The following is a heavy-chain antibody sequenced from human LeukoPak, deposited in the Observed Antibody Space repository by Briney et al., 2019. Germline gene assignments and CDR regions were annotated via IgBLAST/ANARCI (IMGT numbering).Heavy chain of an antibody. CDR2: INHSGST. CDR1: GGSFSGYY. CDR3: ARAYYSSPDAFDI. J-gene: IGHJ3*02. Sequence: SETLSLTCAVYGGSFSGYYWSWIRQPPGKGLEWIGEINHSGSTNYNPSLKSRVTISVDTSKNQFSLKLSSVTAADTAVYHCARAYYSSPDAFDIWGQGTMVTVSS. D-gene: IGHD6-13*01. V-gene: IGHV4-34*01.